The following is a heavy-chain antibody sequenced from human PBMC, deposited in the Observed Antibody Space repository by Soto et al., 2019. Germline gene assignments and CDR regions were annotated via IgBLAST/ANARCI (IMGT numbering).Heavy chain of an antibody. J-gene: IGHJ4*02. CDR3: ARPSGSYGDYAWSLKY. Sequence: QVQLVQSGAEVKKPGASVKVSCKASGYTFTGYSVGWVRQAPGQGLEWMGLISAYSGDTYYAQRFQDRLTMTTDASTSTAYMELTSLRSDDTAVYYCARPSGSYGDYAWSLKYWGQGTLVTVSS. V-gene: IGHV1-18*01. D-gene: IGHD4-17*01. CDR1: GYTFTGYS. CDR2: ISAYSGDT.